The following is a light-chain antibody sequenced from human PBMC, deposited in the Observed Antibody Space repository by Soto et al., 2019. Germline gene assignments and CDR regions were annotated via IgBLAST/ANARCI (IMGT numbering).Light chain of an antibody. J-gene: IGKJ1*01. Sequence: DIQMTQSPSTLSGSVGDRVTITCRASQTISSWLAWYQQKPGKAPKLLIYKASTLKSGVPSRFIGSGSGTEFTLTISSLQPDDFATDDCQHYNSYSEAFGQGTKVELK. CDR2: KAS. CDR3: QHYNSYSEA. V-gene: IGKV1-5*03. CDR1: QTISSW.